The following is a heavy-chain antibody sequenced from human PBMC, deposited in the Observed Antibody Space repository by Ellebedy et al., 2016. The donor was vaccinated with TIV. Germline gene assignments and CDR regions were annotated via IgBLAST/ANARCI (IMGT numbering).Heavy chain of an antibody. CDR2: INQDGSGK. J-gene: IGHJ4*02. Sequence: GESLKISXAASGFTFSSYSMIWVRQAPGKGLEWVANINQDGSGKNYVDSVKGRFTISRDNAKNSLYLQMSSLRAEDTAVYYCATPFRGVSAEENYWGQGTLVTVSS. CDR3: ATPFRGVSAEENY. D-gene: IGHD3-10*01. CDR1: GFTFSSYS. V-gene: IGHV3-7*01.